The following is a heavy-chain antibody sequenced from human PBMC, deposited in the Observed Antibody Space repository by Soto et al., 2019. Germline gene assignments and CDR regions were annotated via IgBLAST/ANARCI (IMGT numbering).Heavy chain of an antibody. J-gene: IGHJ6*02. CDR3: ARATITIFGVAHYYFYYGMDV. Sequence: QVQLQESGPGLVKPSQTLSLTCTVSGGSISSGGYYWSWIRQHPGKGLEWIGYIYYSGSTYYNPSLKCRVTIYVETSKNQFSLMLSSVTAADKAVYYCARATITIFGVAHYYFYYGMDVWGQGTTVTVSS. CDR1: GGSISSGGYY. CDR2: IYYSGST. D-gene: IGHD3-3*01. V-gene: IGHV4-31*03.